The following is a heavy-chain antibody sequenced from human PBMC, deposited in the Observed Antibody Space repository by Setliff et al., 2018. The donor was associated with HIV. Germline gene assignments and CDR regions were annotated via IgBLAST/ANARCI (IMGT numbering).Heavy chain of an antibody. Sequence: GGSLRLSCAAPGFTVSSNYMSWVRQAPGKGLEWVSVIYSGGSTYYADSVKGRFTISRDNSKNTLYLQMNSLRAADTAVYYCARVPSLHSSGWSGHDAYYYYYMAVWGNGTTVTVSS. CDR2: IYSGGST. J-gene: IGHJ6*03. CDR3: ARVPSLHSSGWSGHDAYYYYYMAV. V-gene: IGHV3-53*01. D-gene: IGHD6-19*01. CDR1: GFTVSSNY.